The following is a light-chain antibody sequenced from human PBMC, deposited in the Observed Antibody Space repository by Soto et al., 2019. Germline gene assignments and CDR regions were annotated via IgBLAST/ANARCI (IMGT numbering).Light chain of an antibody. CDR3: QHYGTTRYS. CDR1: QTVRNNY. J-gene: IGKJ2*01. Sequence: EIVLTQSPGALSVSPGERATLSCRASQTVRNNYLAWYQQKAGQAPRLLIYGASIRTTGTPDRFSGSGSGTDFILTISRLEPEDSGVYYCQHYGTTRYSFGQGTKLEIK. V-gene: IGKV3-20*01. CDR2: GAS.